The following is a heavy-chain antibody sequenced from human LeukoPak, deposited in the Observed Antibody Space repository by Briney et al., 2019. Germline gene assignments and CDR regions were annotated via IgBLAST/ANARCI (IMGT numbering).Heavy chain of an antibody. V-gene: IGHV4-30-2*01. CDR3: ARRAPSAGYFDL. CDR1: GGSISSGGYS. CDR2: IYHSGST. J-gene: IGHJ2*01. Sequence: PSETLSLTCAASGGSISSGGYSWSWIRQPPGKGLEWIGYIYHSGSTYYNPSLKSRVTISVDRSKNQFSLKLSSVTAADTAVYYCARRAPSAGYFDLWGRGTPVTVSS.